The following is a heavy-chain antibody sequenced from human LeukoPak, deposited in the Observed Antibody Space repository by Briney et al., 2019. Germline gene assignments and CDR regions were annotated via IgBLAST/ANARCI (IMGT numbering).Heavy chain of an antibody. CDR2: IRYDGGNK. CDR1: GFTFSSYG. V-gene: IGHV3-30*02. D-gene: IGHD6-19*01. Sequence: GGSLRLSCAASGFTFSSYGMHWVRQAPGKGLEWVAFIRYDGGNKYYADSVKGRFTISRDNSKNTLYLQMDSLRAEDTAVYYCAKXAYSSGWYWLDYWGQGTLVTVSS. J-gene: IGHJ4*02. CDR3: AKXAYSSGWYWLDY.